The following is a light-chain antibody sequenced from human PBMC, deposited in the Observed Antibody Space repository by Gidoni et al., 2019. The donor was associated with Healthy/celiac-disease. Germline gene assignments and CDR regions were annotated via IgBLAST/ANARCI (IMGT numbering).Light chain of an antibody. J-gene: IGLJ3*02. CDR2: SNN. CDR1: SSNLGSNT. CDR3: AAWDDSLNGRV. V-gene: IGLV1-44*01. Sequence: QSVLTQPPSASGTPGQRVTISCSGSSSNLGSNTVTWYQQLPGTAPKLLIYSNNQRPSGVPDRFSGSKSGTSASLAISGLQAEDEADYYCAAWDDSLNGRVFGGGTKLTVL.